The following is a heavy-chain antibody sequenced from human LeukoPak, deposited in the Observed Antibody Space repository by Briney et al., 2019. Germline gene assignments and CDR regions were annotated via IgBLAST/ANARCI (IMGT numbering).Heavy chain of an antibody. CDR3: GRVIAGAIDY. CDR2: INLDGSER. Sequence: GGSLRLSCAASVFTFGGHPMTGGRQAPGRGREWVANINLDGSERFYVDFVKGRFTISRDNADNSMYLQMNSLRAEDTAVYYCGRVIAGAIDYWGQGTLVTVSS. CDR1: VFTFGGHP. D-gene: IGHD6-13*01. J-gene: IGHJ4*02. V-gene: IGHV3-7*01.